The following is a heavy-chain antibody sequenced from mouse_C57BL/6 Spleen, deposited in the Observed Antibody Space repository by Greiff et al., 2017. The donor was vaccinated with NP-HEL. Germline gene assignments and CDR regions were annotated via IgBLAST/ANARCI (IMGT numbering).Heavy chain of an antibody. CDR2: ISSGGDYI. CDR1: GFTFSSYA. Sequence: EVQVVESGAGLVKPGGSLKLSCAASGFTFSSYAMSWVRRTPEKRLEWVAYISSGGDYIYYADTVKGRFTISRDKARNTLYLQMSSLTSEDAAMYYSTRDATGDYFDYWGQGTTLTVSS. J-gene: IGHJ2*01. CDR3: TRDATGDYFDY. D-gene: IGHD4-1*02. V-gene: IGHV5-9-1*02.